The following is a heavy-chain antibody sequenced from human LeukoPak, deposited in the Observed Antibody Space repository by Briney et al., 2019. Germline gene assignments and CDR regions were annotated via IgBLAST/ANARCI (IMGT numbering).Heavy chain of an antibody. V-gene: IGHV4-59*12. CDR3: AREGGYVEDFDY. J-gene: IGHJ4*02. Sequence: SETLSLTCTVSGGSISSYYWSWIRQPPGKGLEWIGYIHYSGSTYYNPSLKSRVTISVDTSKNQFSLKLSSVTAADTAVYYCAREGGYVEDFDYWGQGTLVTVSS. D-gene: IGHD5-12*01. CDR2: IHYSGST. CDR1: GGSISSYY.